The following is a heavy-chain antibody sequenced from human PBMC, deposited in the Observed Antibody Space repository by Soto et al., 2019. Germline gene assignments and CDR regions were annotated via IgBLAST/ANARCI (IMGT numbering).Heavy chain of an antibody. CDR3: AKDPSKYSSGWHPPYYFDY. J-gene: IGHJ4*02. CDR1: GFTFSSYG. CDR2: ISYDGSNK. V-gene: IGHV3-30*18. Sequence: QVQLVESGGGVVQPGRSLRLSCAASGFTFSSYGMHWVRQAPGKGLEWVAVISYDGSNKYYADSVKGRFTISRDNSKNTLYLQMNSLRAEDTAVYYCAKDPSKYSSGWHPPYYFDYWGQGTLVTGSS. D-gene: IGHD6-19*01.